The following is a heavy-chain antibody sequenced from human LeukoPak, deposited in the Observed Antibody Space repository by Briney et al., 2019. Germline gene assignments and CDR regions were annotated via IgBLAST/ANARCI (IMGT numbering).Heavy chain of an antibody. V-gene: IGHV3-15*01. CDR3: TTGNWGSFSY. CDR1: GFTFSNAW. J-gene: IGHJ4*02. D-gene: IGHD7-27*01. Sequence: PGGSLRLSCAASGFTFSNAWMNWVRQAPGKGLEWVGRIKSKTDGGTTDYAAPVKGRFTISRDDSKHTVYLQVNNLKTEDTAVYYCTTGNWGSFSYWGQGTLVTVSS. CDR2: IKSKTDGGTT.